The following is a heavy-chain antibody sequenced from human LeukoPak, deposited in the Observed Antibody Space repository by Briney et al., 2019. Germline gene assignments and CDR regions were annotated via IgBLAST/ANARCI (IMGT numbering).Heavy chain of an antibody. CDR3: ARRGDGDYEFVDY. CDR1: GYTFTSYG. CDR2: ISAYNGNT. D-gene: IGHD4-17*01. J-gene: IGHJ4*02. Sequence: ASVKVPCKASGYTFTSYGISWVRQAPGQGLEWMGWISAYNGNTNYAQKLQGRVTMTTDTSTSTAYKELRSLRSDDTAVYYCARRGDGDYEFVDYWGQGTLVTVSS. V-gene: IGHV1-18*01.